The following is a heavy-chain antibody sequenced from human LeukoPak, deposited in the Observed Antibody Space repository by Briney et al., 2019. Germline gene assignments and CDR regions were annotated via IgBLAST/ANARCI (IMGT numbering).Heavy chain of an antibody. CDR3: ARGTDCGGDCYSLYFQH. Sequence: SVKVSCKASGGTFSSYAISWVRQAPGQGLEWMGRIIPILGIANYAQKFQGRVTITADKSTSTAYMELSSLRSEDTGVYYCARGTDCGGDCYSLYFQHWGQGTLVTVSS. D-gene: IGHD2-21*02. CDR2: IIPILGIA. CDR1: GGTFSSYA. J-gene: IGHJ1*01. V-gene: IGHV1-69*04.